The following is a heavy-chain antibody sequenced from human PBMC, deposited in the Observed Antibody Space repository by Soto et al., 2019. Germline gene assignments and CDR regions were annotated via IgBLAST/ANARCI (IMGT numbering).Heavy chain of an antibody. Sequence: GGSLRLSCAASGFTFSSYAMGWVRQGPGRGLEWVAVVSIGGSTHYADSVRGRFTISRDNSKNTLSLQMNSLTAEDTAVYFCAKRRGAGGHFDYWGQGALVTVPS. D-gene: IGHD2-15*01. CDR1: GFTFSSYA. J-gene: IGHJ4*02. V-gene: IGHV3-23*01. CDR3: AKRRGAGGHFDY. CDR2: VSIGGST.